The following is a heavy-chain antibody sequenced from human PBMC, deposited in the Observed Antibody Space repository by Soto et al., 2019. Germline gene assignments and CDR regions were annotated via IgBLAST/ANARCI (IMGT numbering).Heavy chain of an antibody. CDR2: IIPIFGTA. Sequence: QVQLVQSGAEVKKPGSSVKVSCKASGGTFSSYAIGWVRQAPGQGLEWMGGIIPIFGTANYAQKFQGRVTITADESTSTAYMELSSLRSEDTAVYYCASSSGGELSPSPYGMDVWGQGTTVTVSS. CDR3: ASSSGGELSPSPYGMDV. D-gene: IGHD3-16*02. CDR1: GGTFSSYA. V-gene: IGHV1-69*12. J-gene: IGHJ6*02.